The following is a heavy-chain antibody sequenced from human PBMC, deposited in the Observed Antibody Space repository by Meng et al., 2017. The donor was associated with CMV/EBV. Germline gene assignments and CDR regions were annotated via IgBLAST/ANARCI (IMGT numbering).Heavy chain of an antibody. Sequence: QVQLQESGPGLVTPSETLSLTCTVSGGSISSYYWSWIRQPAGKGLEWIGRIYTSGSTNYNPSLKSRVTMSVDTSKNQFSLKLSSVTAADTAVYYCAREDIVVVPAARGFDYWGQGTLVTVSS. J-gene: IGHJ4*02. CDR3: AREDIVVVPAARGFDY. CDR2: IYTSGST. CDR1: GGSISSYY. V-gene: IGHV4-4*07. D-gene: IGHD2-2*01.